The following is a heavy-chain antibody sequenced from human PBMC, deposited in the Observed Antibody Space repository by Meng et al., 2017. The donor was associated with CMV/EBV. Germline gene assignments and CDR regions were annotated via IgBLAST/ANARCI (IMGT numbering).Heavy chain of an antibody. V-gene: IGHV4-39*06. CDR1: GSISSSGYY. J-gene: IGHJ5*02. CDR2: IYYSGSN. CDR3: ARELVPAAMMGGWFDP. D-gene: IGHD2-2*01. Sequence: GSISSSGYYGRWIREPPGKGLEWIGSIYYSGSNDYNPSSKSRGTISVDTSKNQFAMKLSAVTAADTAVYYCARELVPAAMMGGWFDPWGQGTLVTVSS.